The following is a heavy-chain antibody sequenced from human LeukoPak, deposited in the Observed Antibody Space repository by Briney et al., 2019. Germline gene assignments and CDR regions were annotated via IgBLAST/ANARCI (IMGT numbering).Heavy chain of an antibody. V-gene: IGHV4-39*07. CDR3: ARDSRTYDSSGYYWGIDS. D-gene: IGHD3-22*01. CDR2: IYYSGST. Sequence: SETLSLTCTVSGGSISSSSYYWGWIRQPPGKGLEWIGSIYYSGSTYYNPSLKSRVTISVDTSKNQFSLKLSSVTAADTAFYYCARDSRTYDSSGYYWGIDSWGQGTLVTVSS. CDR1: GGSISSSSYY. J-gene: IGHJ4*02.